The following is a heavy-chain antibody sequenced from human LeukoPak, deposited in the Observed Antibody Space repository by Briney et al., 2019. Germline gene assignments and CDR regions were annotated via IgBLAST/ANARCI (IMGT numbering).Heavy chain of an antibody. D-gene: IGHD6-6*01. V-gene: IGHV3-7*01. CDR2: VKQDGSEK. J-gene: IGHJ4*02. CDR3: ATGRAAHLFDF. Sequence: GGSLRLSCAASGFTFSTHWMIWVRQAPGKGLEWVANVKQDGSEKYYVDSVKGRFTISTVNAKNSLYLQMNSLRAEDTAVYYCATGRAAHLFDFWGQGTLVTVSS. CDR1: GFTFSTHW.